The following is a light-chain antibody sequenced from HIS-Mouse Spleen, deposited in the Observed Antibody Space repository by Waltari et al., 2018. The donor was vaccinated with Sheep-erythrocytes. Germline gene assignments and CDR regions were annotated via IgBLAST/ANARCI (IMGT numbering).Light chain of an antibody. CDR2: DVS. CDR3: CSYAGSYTYV. J-gene: IGLJ1*01. CDR1: RSDAGGYNY. Sequence: QSALTQPRSVSGSPGQSVTISCTGTRSDAGGYNYVPWYQQHPGKAPKRMIYDVSKRPSGVPDRFSGSKSGNTASLTISGLQAEDEADYYCCSYAGSYTYVFGTGTKVTVL. V-gene: IGLV2-11*01.